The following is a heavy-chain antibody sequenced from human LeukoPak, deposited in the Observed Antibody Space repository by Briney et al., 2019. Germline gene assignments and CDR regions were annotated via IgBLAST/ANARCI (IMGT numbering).Heavy chain of an antibody. CDR2: INTDTGKP. D-gene: IGHD2-2*01. CDR1: GYPFSAHF. V-gene: IGHV7-4-1*02. CDR3: ARFPHPYCRSAGCPNWLDP. Sequence: ASVKVSCKASGYPFSAHFLNWVRQAPGQGLEWMGWINTDTGKPTYAQGFTGRFVFSLDTSVSTAYLQISSLQAADTAVYYCARFPHPYCRSAGCPNWLDPWGQGTLVTVSS. J-gene: IGHJ5*02.